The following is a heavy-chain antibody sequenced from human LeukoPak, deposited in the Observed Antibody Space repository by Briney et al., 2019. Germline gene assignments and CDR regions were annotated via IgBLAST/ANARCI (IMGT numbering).Heavy chain of an antibody. V-gene: IGHV3-30*18. J-gene: IGHJ3*02. CDR1: GFTFSSYG. D-gene: IGHD6-13*01. CDR2: ISYDGSNK. CDR3: AKDREGRRSSSWYYGAFDI. Sequence: GGSLRLSCAASGFTFSSYGMHWVRQAPGKGLEWVAVISYDGSNKYYADSVKGRFTISRDNSKNTLYLQMNSLRAEDTAVYYCAKDREGRRSSSWYYGAFDIWGQGTMVTVSP.